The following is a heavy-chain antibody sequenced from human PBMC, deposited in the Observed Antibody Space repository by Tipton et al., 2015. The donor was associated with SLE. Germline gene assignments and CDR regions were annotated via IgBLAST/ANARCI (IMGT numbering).Heavy chain of an antibody. CDR2: VFYCGRY. J-gene: IGHJ4*02. V-gene: IGHV4-39*07. Sequence: WVRQPPGKGLEWLGRVFYCGRYYYNASLRSRVTISVDTVKTQVSLKLTSVTAADTAMYFCARGFFHDYWSAEQGRKSFYFDNWGQGALVTVSS. D-gene: IGHD3-3*01. CDR3: ARGFFHDYWSAEQGRKSFYFDN.